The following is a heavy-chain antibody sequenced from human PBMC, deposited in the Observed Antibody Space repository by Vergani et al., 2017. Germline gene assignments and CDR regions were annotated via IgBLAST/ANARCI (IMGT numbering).Heavy chain of an antibody. CDR1: GYRFTGYW. CDR2: IYPGDSDT. D-gene: IGHD1-26*01. CDR3: ARPLSPGTTTGAFDV. V-gene: IGHV5-51*01. Sequence: EVQLVQSGAEVKKPWESLKISCKGSGYRFTGYWIAWVRQMPGKGLEYVGIIYPGDSDTRYSPAFQGQVTMSADKSIDTAYLQWSSLKASDTGTYYCARPLSPGTTTGAFDVWGQGTKVTVSS. J-gene: IGHJ3*01.